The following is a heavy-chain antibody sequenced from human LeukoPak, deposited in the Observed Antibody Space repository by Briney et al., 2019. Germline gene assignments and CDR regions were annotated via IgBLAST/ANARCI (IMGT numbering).Heavy chain of an antibody. J-gene: IGHJ4*02. D-gene: IGHD3-22*01. CDR2: IYTSGST. CDR1: GGSISSGSYY. Sequence: SETLSLTCTVSGGSISSGSYYWSWIRQPAGKGLEWIGRIYTSGSTNYNPSLKSRVTISVDTSKNQFSLKLSSVTAADTAVYYCARDLAYDSSGYYVGFDYWGQGTLVTVSS. V-gene: IGHV4-61*02. CDR3: ARDLAYDSSGYYVGFDY.